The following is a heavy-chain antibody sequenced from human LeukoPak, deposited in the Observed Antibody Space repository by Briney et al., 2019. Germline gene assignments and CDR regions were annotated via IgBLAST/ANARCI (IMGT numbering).Heavy chain of an antibody. D-gene: IGHD3-3*01. J-gene: IGHJ6*02. CDR2: ISSNGGGT. CDR1: GLTFSSYA. V-gene: IGHV3-64D*08. Sequence: GGSLTLSCSASGLTFSSYAMHWVRQAPGKGLECVSDISSNGGGTYYADSVKGRFTISRDHPKNTLYFQMNRLRAEDTPVYYCLKARQTDDFWSGCVMPRSLYYYGMDVWGQGTTVTVSS. CDR3: LKARQTDDFWSGCVMPRSLYYYGMDV.